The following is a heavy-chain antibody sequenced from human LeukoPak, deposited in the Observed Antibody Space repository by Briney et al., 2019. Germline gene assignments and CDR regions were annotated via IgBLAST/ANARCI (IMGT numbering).Heavy chain of an antibody. CDR2: ISYDGKSI. D-gene: IGHD5-12*01. CDR3: ARSYSRESGYDFFFHY. Sequence: PGRSLRLSCAASGFSFSSYGLHWVRQAPGKGLEWVSAISYDGKSIHYADSVKGRFTISRDNSRNTVYLQMNSLRVEDTAVYYCARSYSRESGYDFFFHYWGRGTRVTVSS. CDR1: GFSFSSYG. V-gene: IGHV3-33*01. J-gene: IGHJ4*02.